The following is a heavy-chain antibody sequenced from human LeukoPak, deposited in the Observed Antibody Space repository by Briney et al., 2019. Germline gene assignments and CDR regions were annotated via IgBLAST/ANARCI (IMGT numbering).Heavy chain of an antibody. CDR1: GGSFSGYY. Sequence: SVTLSLTCAVYGGSFSGYYWSWIRQPPGKGLEWIGEINHSGSTNYNPSLKSRVTISVDTSKNQFSLKLSSVTAADTAVYNCAATGYSTLDVWGQGTTVTVSS. V-gene: IGHV4-34*01. CDR2: INHSGST. J-gene: IGHJ6*02. D-gene: IGHD6-13*01. CDR3: AATGYSTLDV.